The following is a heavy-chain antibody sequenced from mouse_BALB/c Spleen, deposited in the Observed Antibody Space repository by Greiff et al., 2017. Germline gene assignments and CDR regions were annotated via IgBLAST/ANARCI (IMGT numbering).Heavy chain of an antibody. CDR3: TKELQDYFDY. CDR2: IDPETGGT. D-gene: IGHD1-1*01. V-gene: IGHV1-15*01. J-gene: IGHJ2*01. Sequence: VQLQESGAELVRPGASVTLSCKASGYTFTDYEMHWVKQTPVHGLEWIGAIDPETGGTAYNQKFKGKATLTADKSSSTAYMELRSLTSEDSAVYYCTKELQDYFDYWGQGTTLTVSS. CDR1: GYTFTDYE.